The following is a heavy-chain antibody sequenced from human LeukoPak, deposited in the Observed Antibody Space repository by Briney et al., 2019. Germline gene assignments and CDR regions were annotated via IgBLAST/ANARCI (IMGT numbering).Heavy chain of an antibody. CDR2: IIPIFVTA. CDR3: ARDPRHCSGGSCYGY. V-gene: IGHV1-69*05. Sequence: SVKVSCKASGGTFSSYAISWVRQAPGQGLEWMGRIIPIFVTANYAQKFQGRVTITTDESTSTAYMELSSLRSEDTAVYYCARDPRHCSGGSCYGYWGQGTLVTVSS. J-gene: IGHJ4*02. CDR1: GGTFSSYA. D-gene: IGHD2-15*01.